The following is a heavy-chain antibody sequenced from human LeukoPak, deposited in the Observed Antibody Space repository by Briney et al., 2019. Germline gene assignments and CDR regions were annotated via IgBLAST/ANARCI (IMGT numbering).Heavy chain of an antibody. V-gene: IGHV1-46*01. J-gene: IGHJ4*02. CDR3: ASETPIAAGPPFFDY. CDR2: INPSGGSP. D-gene: IGHD6-6*01. CDR1: VNTFTNSY. Sequence: ASVQVSCKASVNTFTNSYVHWVRQAPGQGLEWMGIINPSGGSPTYAQKFQGIVTMTKDTSTTTVYMHLSSLRSEDTAMYYCASETPIAAGPPFFDYWGQGTLVTVSS.